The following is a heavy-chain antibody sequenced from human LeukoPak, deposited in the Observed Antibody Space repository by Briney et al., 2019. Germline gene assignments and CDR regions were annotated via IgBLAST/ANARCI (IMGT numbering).Heavy chain of an antibody. V-gene: IGHV4-59*08. D-gene: IGHD1-1*01. J-gene: IGHJ4*02. CDR3: ARRARATTGGDYFDY. CDR2: IYYSGNT. Sequence: PSETLSLTCTVSGGSISSYYWTWIRQPPGKGLEWIGYIYYSGNTNYNPSLKSRVTISLDTSRNQFSLKLSSVTAADTAVYYCARRARATTGGDYFDYWGQRTLVTVSS. CDR1: GGSISSYY.